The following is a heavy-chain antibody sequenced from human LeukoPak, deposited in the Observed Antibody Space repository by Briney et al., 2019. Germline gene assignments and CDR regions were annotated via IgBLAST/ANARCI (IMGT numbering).Heavy chain of an antibody. Sequence: GPTLVKPTQTLTLTCTFSGFSLNTSGVGVGWIRQPPGKALEWLALIYWNDDKRYSPSLKSRLTITKDTSKNQVVLTMANMDPVDTATYYCAHRQSLLYPYDAFDIWGQGTMVTVSS. CDR1: GFSLNTSGVG. V-gene: IGHV2-5*01. CDR2: IYWNDDK. J-gene: IGHJ3*02. CDR3: AHRQSLLYPYDAFDI. D-gene: IGHD2-2*02.